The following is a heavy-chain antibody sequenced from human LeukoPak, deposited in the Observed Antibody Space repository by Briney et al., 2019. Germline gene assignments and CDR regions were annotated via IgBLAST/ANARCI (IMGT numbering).Heavy chain of an antibody. D-gene: IGHD4-17*01. Sequence: SETLSLTCSVSGAPINSYYWNWIRQSPGKGLEWLGNIHYRGTTNYNPSLKSRVTLSLDSSKSQFALKVTSVTAADTAVYYCARDEFGDFQGFDYWGQGTRVTVSS. CDR1: GAPINSYY. CDR3: ARDEFGDFQGFDY. CDR2: IHYRGTT. V-gene: IGHV4-59*13. J-gene: IGHJ4*02.